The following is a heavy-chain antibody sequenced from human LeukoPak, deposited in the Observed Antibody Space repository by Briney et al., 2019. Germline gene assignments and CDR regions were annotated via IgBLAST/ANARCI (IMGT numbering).Heavy chain of an antibody. Sequence: ASVKDSCKASGYAFISYYMHWVRQAPGQGLEWIGIINPSGGSTRYAQKFQGRVTMTRDTSTSTVYMELSSLRSEDTAVYYCARPENYYDSSGLDYWGQGTLVTVSS. V-gene: IGHV1-46*01. CDR2: INPSGGST. CDR3: ARPENYYDSSGLDY. D-gene: IGHD3-22*01. CDR1: GYAFISYY. J-gene: IGHJ4*02.